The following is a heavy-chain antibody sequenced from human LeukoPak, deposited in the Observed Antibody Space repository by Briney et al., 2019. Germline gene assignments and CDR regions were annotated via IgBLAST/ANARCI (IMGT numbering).Heavy chain of an antibody. CDR2: IRYDGSNK. D-gene: IGHD5-18*01. V-gene: IGHV3-30*02. CDR3: ANSRGDSYGPYYFDY. J-gene: IGHJ4*02. CDR1: GFTFSSYG. Sequence: GGSLRLSCVASGFTFSSYGMHWVRQAPGKGLEWVAFIRYDGSNKYYADSVKGRITISRDNSKSTLYLQMNSLRGEDTAVYYCANSRGDSYGPYYFDYGGQGTLVTVSS.